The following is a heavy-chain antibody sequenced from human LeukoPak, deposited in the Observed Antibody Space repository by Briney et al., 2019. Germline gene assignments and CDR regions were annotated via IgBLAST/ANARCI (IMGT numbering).Heavy chain of an antibody. CDR1: GGTFSSYA. CDR2: IIPIFGTA. Sequence: SVKVSCKASGGTFSSYAISWVRQAPGQGHEWMGGIIPIFGTANYAQKFQGRVTITTDESTSTAYMELSSLRSEDTAVYYCAEGELRFSPGAFDIWGQGTMVTVSS. V-gene: IGHV1-69*05. CDR3: AEGELRFSPGAFDI. D-gene: IGHD3-3*01. J-gene: IGHJ3*02.